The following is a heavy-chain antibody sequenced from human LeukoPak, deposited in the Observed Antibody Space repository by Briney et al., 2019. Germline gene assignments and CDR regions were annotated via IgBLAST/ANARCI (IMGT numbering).Heavy chain of an antibody. Sequence: ASVKVSCKASGGTFSSYAISWVRQAPGQGLEWMGRIIPILGIANYAQKFQGRVTITADKSTSTAYMELSSLRSEDTAVYYCARTDDSSGYYYGGFDYWGQGTLVTVSS. D-gene: IGHD3-22*01. CDR3: ARTDDSSGYYYGGFDY. CDR2: IIPILGIA. V-gene: IGHV1-69*04. J-gene: IGHJ4*02. CDR1: GGTFSSYA.